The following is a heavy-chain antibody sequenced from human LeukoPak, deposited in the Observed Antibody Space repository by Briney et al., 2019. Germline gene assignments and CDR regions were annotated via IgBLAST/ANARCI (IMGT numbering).Heavy chain of an antibody. CDR2: MNQDGSEK. CDR3: ARDGELLWFGNVDCYYMDV. CDR1: GFTFSRYW. Sequence: GGSLRLSCAASGFTFSRYWMSWVRQAPGRGLEWVANMNQDGSEKHYVDSVRGRFTISRDNAKNSLHLQMNGLRVEDTAVYHCARDGELLWFGNVDCYYMDVWGKGTTVTVSS. D-gene: IGHD3-10*01. J-gene: IGHJ6*03. V-gene: IGHV3-7*01.